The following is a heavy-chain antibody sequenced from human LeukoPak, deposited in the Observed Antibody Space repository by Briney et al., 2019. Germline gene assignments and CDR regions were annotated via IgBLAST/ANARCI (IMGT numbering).Heavy chain of an antibody. J-gene: IGHJ3*02. CDR3: AKTNAPYSSSWDNSPGAFDI. D-gene: IGHD6-13*01. Sequence: HPGGSLRLSCAASGFTFSSYGLSWVRQAPGKGLEWVSSFSGSGSRTYYADSVKGRFTVSRDNSKNTLYLQMSSLRAKDTAVYYCAKTNAPYSSSWDNSPGAFDIWGQGTMVTVSS. V-gene: IGHV3-23*01. CDR2: FSGSGSRT. CDR1: GFTFSSYG.